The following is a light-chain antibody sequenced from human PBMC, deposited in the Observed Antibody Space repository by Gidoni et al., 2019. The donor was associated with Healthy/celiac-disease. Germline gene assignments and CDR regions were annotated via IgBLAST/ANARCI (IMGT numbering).Light chain of an antibody. CDR3: MQALQTPLT. CDR1: QSLLHSNGYNS. V-gene: IGKV2-28*01. Sequence: DIVMTQSQLSLPVTPGEPASISCRSSQSLLHSNGYNSLDWYLQKPGQSPQLRIYLGSNRAAGVPDRFSGMGSGTDFTLKLSRADSDDVRVYFCMQALQTPLTFGGXTKVEIK. CDR2: LGS. J-gene: IGKJ4*01.